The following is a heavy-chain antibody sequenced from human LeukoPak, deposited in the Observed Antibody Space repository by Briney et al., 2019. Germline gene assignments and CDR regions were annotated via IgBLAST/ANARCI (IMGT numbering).Heavy chain of an antibody. D-gene: IGHD6-13*01. CDR1: GFTFSSYA. Sequence: PGRSLRLSCAASGFTFSSYAMHWVRQAPGKGLEWVAVISYDGSNKYYADSVKGRFTISRDNSKNTLYLQMNSLRAEDTAVYYCARAPAGTPPFDYWGQGTPVTVSS. CDR2: ISYDGSNK. V-gene: IGHV3-30-3*01. J-gene: IGHJ4*02. CDR3: ARAPAGTPPFDY.